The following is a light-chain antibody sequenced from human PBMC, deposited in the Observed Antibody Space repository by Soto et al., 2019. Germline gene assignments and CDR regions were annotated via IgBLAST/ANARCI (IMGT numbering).Light chain of an antibody. J-gene: IGLJ1*01. CDR2: GNS. CDR3: QSYDSSLSGV. CDR1: SSNVGAGYD. V-gene: IGLV1-40*01. Sequence: QSVLTQPPSVSGAPGQRVTISCTGSSSNVGAGYDVHWYQQFPGTAPKLLIYGNSNRPSGVPDRFSGSKSGTSASLAITGLQAEDEADYYCQSYDSSLSGVFGSGTMVTVL.